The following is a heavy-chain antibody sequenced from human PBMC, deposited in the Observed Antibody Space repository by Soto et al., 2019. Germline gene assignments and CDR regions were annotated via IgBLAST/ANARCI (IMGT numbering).Heavy chain of an antibody. Sequence: EVQLLESGGNLVQPGESLRLSCAASGFPFSTYDMTWVRQAPGKGLEWVSAISATGASTYYADSVKGRFTISRDNSKNTLYLQMNSLRAEDTAVYYCAKGGAARPYDYWGQGTLVTVSS. CDR2: ISATGAST. V-gene: IGHV3-23*01. J-gene: IGHJ4*02. CDR1: GFPFSTYD. CDR3: AKGGAARPYDY. D-gene: IGHD6-6*01.